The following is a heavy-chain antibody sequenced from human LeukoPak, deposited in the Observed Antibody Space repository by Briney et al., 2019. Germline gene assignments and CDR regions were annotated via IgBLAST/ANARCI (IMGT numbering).Heavy chain of an antibody. V-gene: IGHV3-21*01. D-gene: IGHD3-22*01. CDR3: ARAYDNYYDSSGYYYPGDAFDI. CDR2: ISSSSSYI. Sequence: GGSLRLSCAASGFTFSSYAMSWVRQAPGKGLEWVSSISSSSSYIYYADSVEGRFTISRDNAKNSLYLQMNSLRAEDTAVYYCARAYDNYYDSSGYYYPGDAFDIWGQGTMVTVSS. CDR1: GFTFSSYA. J-gene: IGHJ3*02.